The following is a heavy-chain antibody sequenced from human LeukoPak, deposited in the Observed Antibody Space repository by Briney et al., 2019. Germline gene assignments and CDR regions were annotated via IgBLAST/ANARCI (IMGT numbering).Heavy chain of an antibody. CDR2: INPSGGST. CDR3: ARRGGYNYLGYYYYYMDV. D-gene: IGHD5-24*01. J-gene: IGHJ6*03. V-gene: IGHV1-46*01. Sequence: ASVKVSCKASGYTFTSYYMHWVRQAPGQGLEWMGIINPSGGSTSYAQKFQGRVTMTRDMSTSTVYMELSSLRSEDTAVYYCARRGGYNYLGYYYYYMDVWGKGTTVTVSS. CDR1: GYTFTSYY.